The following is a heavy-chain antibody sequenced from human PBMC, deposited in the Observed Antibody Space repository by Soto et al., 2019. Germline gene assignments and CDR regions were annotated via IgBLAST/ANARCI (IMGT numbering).Heavy chain of an antibody. D-gene: IGHD6-19*01. CDR3: AKAPSSGWMYYYYYYGMDV. V-gene: IGHV3-30*18. CDR1: GFTFSSYG. J-gene: IGHJ6*02. CDR2: ISYDGSNK. Sequence: PGGSLRLSCAASGFTFSSYGMHWVRQAPGKGLEWVAVISYDGSNKYYADSVKGRFTISRDNSKNTLYLQMNSLRAEDTAVYYCAKAPSSGWMYYYYYYGMDVWGQGTTVTVSS.